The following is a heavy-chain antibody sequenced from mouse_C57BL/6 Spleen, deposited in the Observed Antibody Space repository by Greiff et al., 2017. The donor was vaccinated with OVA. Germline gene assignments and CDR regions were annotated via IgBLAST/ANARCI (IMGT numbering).Heavy chain of an antibody. V-gene: IGHV1-72*01. CDR1: GYTFTSYW. J-gene: IGHJ1*03. D-gene: IGHD1-1*01. CDR3: ARGAFITTVDWYFDV. CDR2: IDPNSGGT. Sequence: VQLQQSGAELVKPGASVKLSCKASGYTFTSYWMHWVKQRPGRGLEWIGRIDPNSGGTKYNEKFKSKATLTVDKPSSTAYMQLSSLTSDDSAVYYCARGAFITTVDWYFDVWGTGTTVTVSS.